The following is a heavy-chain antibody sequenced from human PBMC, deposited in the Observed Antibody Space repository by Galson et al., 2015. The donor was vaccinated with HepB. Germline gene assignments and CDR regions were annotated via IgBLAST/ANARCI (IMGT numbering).Heavy chain of an antibody. J-gene: IGHJ6*03. Sequence: SLRLSCAASGFTFSSYGMHWVRQAPGKGLEWVAVISYDGSNKYYADSVKGRFTISRDNAKNSLYLQMNSLRAEDTAVYYCARVMTNGAYYYYMDVWGKGTTVTVSS. CDR3: ARVMTNGAYYYYMDV. D-gene: IGHD3-16*01. CDR1: GFTFSSYG. V-gene: IGHV3-30*03. CDR2: ISYDGSNK.